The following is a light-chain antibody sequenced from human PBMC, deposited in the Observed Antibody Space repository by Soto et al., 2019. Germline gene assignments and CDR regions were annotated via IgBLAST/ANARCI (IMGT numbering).Light chain of an antibody. CDR3: QQYENWPQLT. V-gene: IGKV3-15*01. Sequence: IVMTQSPATLSVSPGERATLSCRASQSVGGDLAWYQRKPGQAPRLLIYGASSRAPGIPARFSGSGSGTEFTLTISSLQSEDFAVYYCQQYENWPQLTFAGGTKVEIK. CDR2: GAS. J-gene: IGKJ4*01. CDR1: QSVGGD.